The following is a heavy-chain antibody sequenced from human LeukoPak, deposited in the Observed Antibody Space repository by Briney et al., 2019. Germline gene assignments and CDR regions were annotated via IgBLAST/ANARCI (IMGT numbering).Heavy chain of an antibody. J-gene: IGHJ6*02. D-gene: IGHD6-13*01. Sequence: ASVKVSCKASGYTFTSYYMHWVRQAPGQGLEWMGIINPSGGSTSYAQKFQGRATMTRDTSTSTVYMELSSLRSEDTAVYYCARDVLYSSSWYDYYYGMDVWGQGTTVTVSS. CDR1: GYTFTSYY. CDR2: INPSGGST. V-gene: IGHV1-46*01. CDR3: ARDVLYSSSWYDYYYGMDV.